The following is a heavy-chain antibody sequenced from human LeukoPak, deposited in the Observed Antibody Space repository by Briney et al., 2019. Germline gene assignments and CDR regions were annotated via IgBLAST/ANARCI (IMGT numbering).Heavy chain of an antibody. CDR2: VYHIDTT. CDR3: ASGQILYI. CDR1: GSSINNSSY. J-gene: IGHJ4*02. D-gene: IGHD4-11*01. V-gene: IGHV4-38-2*02. Sequence: SETLSLTCTVSGSSINNSSYWGWIRQPPGKGLEWIGTVYHIDTTFYNPSLKSRVRISADASRNLLSLRLTSVTAADTALYFCASGQILYIWGQGTLLVVSS.